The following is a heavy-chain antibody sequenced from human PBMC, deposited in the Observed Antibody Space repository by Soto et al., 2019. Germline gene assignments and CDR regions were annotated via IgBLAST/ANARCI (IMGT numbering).Heavy chain of an antibody. CDR1: GGCFRGDY. J-gene: IGHJ6*02. Sequence: QVQLQQWGAGLLKPSETLSLTCAVYGGCFRGDYWSWIRQPPEKGLEWIGEINHRGSTNYNPSVKSRVTISVDTSKNQFSLKLNSVTAADTAVYYCARGSRVKIPAASGRDYYYHGLDVWGQGTAVTVSS. CDR2: INHRGST. D-gene: IGHD6-25*01. V-gene: IGHV4-34*01. CDR3: ARGSRVKIPAASGRDYYYHGLDV.